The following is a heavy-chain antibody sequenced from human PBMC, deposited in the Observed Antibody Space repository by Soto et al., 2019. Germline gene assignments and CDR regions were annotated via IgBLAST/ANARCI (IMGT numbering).Heavy chain of an antibody. Sequence: GGYLRLSCAASGFTFSSYAMSWVRQAPGKGLEWVSAISGSGGSTYYADSVKGRFTISRDNSKNTLYLQMNSLRAEDTAVYYCARGIVGGTIPFRGQGTLGTGS. D-gene: IGHD1-26*01. J-gene: IGHJ4*02. CDR2: ISGSGGST. V-gene: IGHV3-23*01. CDR3: ARGIVGGTIPF. CDR1: GFTFSSYA.